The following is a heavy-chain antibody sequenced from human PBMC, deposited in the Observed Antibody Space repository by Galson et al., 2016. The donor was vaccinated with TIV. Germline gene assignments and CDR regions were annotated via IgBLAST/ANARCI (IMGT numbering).Heavy chain of an antibody. D-gene: IGHD3-10*01. Sequence: SVKVSCKASGGTFSNFVISWVRQAPGQGLEWMGSINPIFGTANYAQKFQGRVTITADTSTSTIYMELSSLRSEDTAVYYCARGRGYYFGSGSSYFDYWGQGRLVTVSS. J-gene: IGHJ4*02. V-gene: IGHV1-69*06. CDR3: ARGRGYYFGSGSSYFDY. CDR2: INPIFGTA. CDR1: GGTFSNFV.